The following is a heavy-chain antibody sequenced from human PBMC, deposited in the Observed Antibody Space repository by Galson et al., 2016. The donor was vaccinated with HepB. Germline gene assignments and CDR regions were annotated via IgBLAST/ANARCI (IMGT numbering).Heavy chain of an antibody. D-gene: IGHD6-13*01. CDR3: ARARRAFWQQLVYAFDI. CDR1: GFPFSVYT. V-gene: IGHV3-21*01. Sequence: SLRLSCAASGFPFSVYTLNWVRQAPGKGLEWVSSISSSSTYIYYADSVKGRFTCSRDNAKNSLYLQMNSLRAEDTAVYYCARARRAFWQQLVYAFDIWGPGTRVTVSS. CDR2: ISSSSTYI. J-gene: IGHJ3*02.